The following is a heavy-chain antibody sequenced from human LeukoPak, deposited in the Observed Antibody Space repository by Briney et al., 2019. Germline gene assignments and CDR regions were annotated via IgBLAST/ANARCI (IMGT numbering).Heavy chain of an antibody. D-gene: IGHD3-22*01. Sequence: PGGSLRLSCAASGFTFSSYAMHWVRQAPGKGLEWVAVISYDGSNKYHADSVKGRFTISRDNSKNTLYLQMNSLRAEDTAVYYCARAPGYYLYYFDYWGQGTLVTVSS. CDR1: GFTFSSYA. J-gene: IGHJ4*02. CDR2: ISYDGSNK. V-gene: IGHV3-30-3*01. CDR3: ARAPGYYLYYFDY.